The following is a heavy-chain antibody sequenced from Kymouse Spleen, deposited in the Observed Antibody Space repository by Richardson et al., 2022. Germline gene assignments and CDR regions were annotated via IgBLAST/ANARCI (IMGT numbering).Heavy chain of an antibody. CDR2: IYYSGST. V-gene: IGHV4-39*01. CDR3: ARRGAGTTNYGMDV. D-gene: IGHD1-7*01. CDR1: GGSISSSSYY. J-gene: IGHJ6*02. Sequence: QLQLQESGPGLVKPSETLSLTCTVSGGSISSSSYYWGWIRQPPGKGLEWIGSIYYSGSTYYNPSLKSRVTISVDTSKNQFSLKLSSVTAADTAVYYCARRGAGTTNYGMDVWGQGTTVTVSS.